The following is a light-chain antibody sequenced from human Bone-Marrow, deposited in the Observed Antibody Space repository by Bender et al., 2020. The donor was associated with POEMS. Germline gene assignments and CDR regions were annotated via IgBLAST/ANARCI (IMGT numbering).Light chain of an antibody. V-gene: IGLV1-44*01. J-gene: IGLJ3*02. CDR3: AAWADSLLGPV. CDR1: RSNIGINT. Sequence: QSILTQPHSASATPGQRVSISCSGSRSNIGINTVTWYQQLPGAAPRLLIYSDDKRPSGVPDRFSASKSGTSASPAISGLQSEDVGHYYCAAWADSLLGPVFVGGTKLTFL. CDR2: SDD.